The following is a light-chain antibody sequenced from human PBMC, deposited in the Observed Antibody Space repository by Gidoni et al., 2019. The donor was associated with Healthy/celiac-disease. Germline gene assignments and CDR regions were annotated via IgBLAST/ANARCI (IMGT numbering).Light chain of an antibody. Sequence: DIQMTPPPSSLSASAGERVTITCRASQSISSYFNWYQQKPGKAPKLLIYAASSLQSGIPPRFSGSGSGTDFTLTISSLQPEDFATYYCQQSYSTPYTFGQGTKLEIK. CDR3: QQSYSTPYT. J-gene: IGKJ2*01. CDR2: AAS. V-gene: IGKV1-39*01. CDR1: QSISSY.